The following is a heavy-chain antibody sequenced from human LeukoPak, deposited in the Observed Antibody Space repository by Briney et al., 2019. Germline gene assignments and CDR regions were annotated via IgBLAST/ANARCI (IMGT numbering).Heavy chain of an antibody. J-gene: IGHJ4*02. D-gene: IGHD1-20*01. CDR2: ISSSSSYM. V-gene: IGHV3-21*01. CDR1: GGSISSSS. Sequence: ETLSLTCTVSGGSISSSSYYWGWIRQPPGKGLEWVSSISSSSSYMYYADSVKGRFTISRDNAKNSLYLQMNSLRAEDTAVYYCARVLVTGLKRYFDYWGQGTLVTVSS. CDR3: ARVLVTGLKRYFDY.